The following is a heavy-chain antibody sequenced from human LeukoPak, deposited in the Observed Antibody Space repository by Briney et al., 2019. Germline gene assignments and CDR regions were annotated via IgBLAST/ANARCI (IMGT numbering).Heavy chain of an antibody. CDR3: ARGRDYGDFNWFDP. V-gene: IGHV4-59*01. CDR2: IYYSGST. Sequence: SETLSLTCTVSGGSISSYYWSWVRQPPGKGREWVGYIYYSGSTNYNPSLKSRVTISVDTYKNQFSLKLSSVTAADTGVYYCARGRDYGDFNWFDPWGEGTLLTVSS. D-gene: IGHD4-17*01. CDR1: GGSISSYY. J-gene: IGHJ5*02.